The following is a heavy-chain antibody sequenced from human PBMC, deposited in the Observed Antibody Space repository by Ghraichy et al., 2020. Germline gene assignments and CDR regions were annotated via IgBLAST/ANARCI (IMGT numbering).Heavy chain of an antibody. D-gene: IGHD3-22*01. CDR3: VRDSGQYFYDSTGYYLGSNSLFDF. Sequence: GESLRLSCAASGFTFSSNWMSWVRQAPGKGLEWVANIKQDGSEKYYVDSVKGRFTISRDNAKNSLYLQMNSLRAEDTAVYYCVRDSGQYFYDSTGYYLGSNSLFDFWGQGTLVTVSS. CDR2: IKQDGSEK. V-gene: IGHV3-7*01. CDR1: GFTFSSNW. J-gene: IGHJ4*02.